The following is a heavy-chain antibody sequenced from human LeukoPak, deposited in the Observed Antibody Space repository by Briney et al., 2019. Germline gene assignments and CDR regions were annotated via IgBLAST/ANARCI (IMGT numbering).Heavy chain of an antibody. J-gene: IGHJ4*02. CDR2: IYSGGST. V-gene: IGHV3-53*01. D-gene: IGHD6-19*01. CDR1: GFTVSSNY. Sequence: GGSLRLSCAASGFTVSSNYMSWVRQAPGKGLEWVSVIYSGGSTYYADSVKGQFTISRDNSKNTLYLQMNSLRAEDTAVYYCARGESSGWPFDYWGQGTLVTVSS. CDR3: ARGESSGWPFDY.